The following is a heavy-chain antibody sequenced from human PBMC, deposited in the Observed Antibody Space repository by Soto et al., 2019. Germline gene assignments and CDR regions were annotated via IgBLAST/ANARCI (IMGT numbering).Heavy chain of an antibody. CDR3: ARVRFDDILTGYYVPPDAFDI. D-gene: IGHD3-9*01. CDR1: GYTFTSYG. Sequence: ASVKVSCKASGYTFTSYGISWVRQAPGQGLEWMGWISAYNGNTTYAQKLKGRVTMTTDTSTSTAYMELRSLRSDDTAVYYCARVRFDDILTGYYVPPDAFDIWGQGTMVTVSS. J-gene: IGHJ3*02. V-gene: IGHV1-18*01. CDR2: ISAYNGNT.